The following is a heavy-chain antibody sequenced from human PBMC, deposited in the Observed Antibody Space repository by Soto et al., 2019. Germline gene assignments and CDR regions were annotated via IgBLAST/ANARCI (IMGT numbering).Heavy chain of an antibody. CDR2: IYGGGST. D-gene: IGHD1-26*01. CDR1: GFTASGNY. CDR3: ARDCLTLAGRDY. Sequence: EEQLVESGGGLVQPGGSLRLSCAASGFTASGNYMSWVRQAPGKGLEWVSVIYGGGSTYYADSVKGRFTISRDNSKNTLYLQMNSLRAEDTAVYYCARDCLTLAGRDYWGQGTLVTVSS. V-gene: IGHV3-66*01. J-gene: IGHJ4*02.